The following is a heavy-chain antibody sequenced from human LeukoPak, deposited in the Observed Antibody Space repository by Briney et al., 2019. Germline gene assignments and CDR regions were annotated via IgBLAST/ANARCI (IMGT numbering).Heavy chain of an antibody. Sequence: PSQTLSLTCTVSGGSISSGSYYWGWIRQPAGKGLEWIGRIYTSGSTNYNPSLKSRVTISVDTSKNQFSLKLSSVTAADTAVYYCARQLGYCSSTSCRAFDPWGQGTLVTVSS. D-gene: IGHD2-2*01. CDR2: IYTSGST. J-gene: IGHJ5*02. CDR3: ARQLGYCSSTSCRAFDP. V-gene: IGHV4-61*02. CDR1: GGSISSGSYY.